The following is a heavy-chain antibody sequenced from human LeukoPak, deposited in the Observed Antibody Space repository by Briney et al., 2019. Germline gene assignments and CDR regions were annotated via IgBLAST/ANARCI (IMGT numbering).Heavy chain of an antibody. D-gene: IGHD6-13*01. Sequence: ASVKVSCKASGYTFTGYYMHWVRQAPGQGLEWMGWINPNSGGTNYAQKFQGRVTMTRDTSISTAYMELSRLRSEDTAVYYCAILGEYSSSRGYYYMDVWGKGTTVTISS. CDR2: INPNSGGT. V-gene: IGHV1-2*02. J-gene: IGHJ6*03. CDR3: AILGEYSSSRGYYYMDV. CDR1: GYTFTGYY.